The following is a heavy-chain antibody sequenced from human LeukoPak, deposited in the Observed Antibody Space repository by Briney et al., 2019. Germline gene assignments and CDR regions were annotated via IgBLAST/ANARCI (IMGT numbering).Heavy chain of an antibody. CDR1: GGSFSGYY. J-gene: IGHJ4*02. CDR3: ARHVDMIVVDMGKGYFDY. Sequence: PSETLSLTCAVYGGSFSGYYWSWIRQPPGKGLEWIGEINHSGSTNYNPSLKSRVTISVDTSKNQFSLKLSSVTAADTAVYYCARHVDMIVVDMGKGYFDYWGQGTLVTVSS. CDR2: INHSGST. V-gene: IGHV4-34*01. D-gene: IGHD3-22*01.